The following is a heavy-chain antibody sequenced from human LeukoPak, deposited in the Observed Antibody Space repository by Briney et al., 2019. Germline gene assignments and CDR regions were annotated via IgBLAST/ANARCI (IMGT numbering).Heavy chain of an antibody. CDR3: ARGRLYRGYSYGYLNY. Sequence: PGGSLRLSCEASGFTFSNYSMNWVRQAPGKGLEWVSYIRSSSSTIYYADSVKGRFTVSRDNAKNSLYLQMNSLRAEDTAVYYCARGRLYRGYSYGYLNYWGQGTLVTVSS. J-gene: IGHJ4*02. V-gene: IGHV3-48*01. D-gene: IGHD5-18*01. CDR1: GFTFSNYS. CDR2: IRSSSSTI.